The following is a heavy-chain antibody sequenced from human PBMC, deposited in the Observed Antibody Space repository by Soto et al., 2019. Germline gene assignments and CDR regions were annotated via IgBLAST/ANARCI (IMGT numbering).Heavy chain of an antibody. Sequence: QVQLVESGGGVVQPGRSLRLSCAASGFTFSSYGMHWVRQAPGKGLEWVAVIWYDGSNKYYADSVKGRFTISRDNSKNTLYLQMNSLRAEDTAVYYCARVGVDYYGSGSYYWFDPWGQGTLVTVSS. J-gene: IGHJ5*02. CDR1: GFTFSSYG. D-gene: IGHD3-10*01. CDR3: ARVGVDYYGSGSYYWFDP. CDR2: IWYDGSNK. V-gene: IGHV3-33*01.